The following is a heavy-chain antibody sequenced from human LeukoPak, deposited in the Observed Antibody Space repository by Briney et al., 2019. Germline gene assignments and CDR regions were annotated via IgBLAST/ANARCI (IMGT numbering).Heavy chain of an antibody. Sequence: GGSLRLSCTASGFTFSTYWMTWVRQAPGKGLEWVASINQDENHRHYVPSARGRFTISRDNAKNSLLLQVNSLTAEDTAIYYCARSGPQAPDCYHYWGQGTQVTVSS. CDR1: GFTFSTYW. V-gene: IGHV3-7*03. D-gene: IGHD2-21*02. CDR2: INQDENHR. CDR3: ARSGPQAPDCYHY. J-gene: IGHJ4*02.